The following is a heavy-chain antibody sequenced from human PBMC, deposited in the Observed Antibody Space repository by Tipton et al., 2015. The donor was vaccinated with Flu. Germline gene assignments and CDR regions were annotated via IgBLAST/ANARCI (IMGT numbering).Heavy chain of an antibody. V-gene: IGHV4-4*07. Sequence: TLSLTCRVSGGSITDYHWTWIRQSAGKGLEWIGRISPSGTTKFNSSLKSRVTMSVDASKNQFSLRLTSVTGADTAVYYCARDRGGYDRYGNGPPGWFDSWGQGTLVTVSS. D-gene: IGHD5-18*01. CDR2: ISPSGTT. CDR3: ARDRGGYDRYGNGPPGWFDS. J-gene: IGHJ5*01. CDR1: GGSITDYH.